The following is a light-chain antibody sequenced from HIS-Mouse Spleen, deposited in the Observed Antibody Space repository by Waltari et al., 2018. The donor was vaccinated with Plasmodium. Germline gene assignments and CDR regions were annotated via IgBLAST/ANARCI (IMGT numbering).Light chain of an antibody. CDR3: YSTDSSGNHRV. CDR2: EDS. J-gene: IGLJ3*02. CDR1: ELPKKY. Sequence: SYELTQPPSVSVSPGQTARITCSGAELPKKYAYWYQQKSCQAPVLVNYEDSKRPSGIPERFSGSSSGTMATLTISGAQVEDEADYYCYSTDSSGNHRVFGGGTKLTVL. V-gene: IGLV3-10*01.